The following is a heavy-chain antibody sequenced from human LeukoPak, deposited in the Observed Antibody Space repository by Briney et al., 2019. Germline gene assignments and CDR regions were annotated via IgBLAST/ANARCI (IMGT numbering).Heavy chain of an antibody. CDR2: ISSSSSYI. D-gene: IGHD3-22*01. Sequence: PGGSLRLSCAASGFTFSSYSMNWVRQAPGKGLEWVSSISSSSSYIYYADSVKGRFTISRDNSKNTLYLQMNSLRAEDTAVCYCAKEPAHYYDSSGYYYDYWGQGTLVTVSS. V-gene: IGHV3-21*01. CDR3: AKEPAHYYDSSGYYYDY. CDR1: GFTFSSYS. J-gene: IGHJ4*02.